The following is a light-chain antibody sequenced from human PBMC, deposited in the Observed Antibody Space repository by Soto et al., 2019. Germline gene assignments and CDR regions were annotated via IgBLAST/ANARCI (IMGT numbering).Light chain of an antibody. J-gene: IGLJ1*01. CDR1: SSNIGGNS. V-gene: IGLV1-51*01. CDR2: GDD. Sequence: QSVLTQPPSVSAAPGQRVTISCSGSSSNIGGNSVSWYQQLPGTAPKLLIYGDDKRPSGIPDRFSGSKSGTSATLGITGFQTGDEADYYCGSWDSSLSAYVFGTGTKVTVL. CDR3: GSWDSSLSAYV.